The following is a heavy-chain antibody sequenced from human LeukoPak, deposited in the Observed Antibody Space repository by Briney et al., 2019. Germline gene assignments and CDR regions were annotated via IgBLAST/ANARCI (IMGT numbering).Heavy chain of an antibody. J-gene: IGHJ6*03. CDR1: GFTFSVYG. D-gene: IGHD3-22*01. CDR3: AKDWNYYDTSVPFYYYYMEV. Sequence: TGGSLRLSCAASGFTFSVYGMHWVRLAPGKGLEWVAVVSYDGSDKYYSDSVEGRFSISRDNSKNTVYLQMSSLRAEDTAVYFCAKDWNYYDTSVPFYYYYMEVWGKGTTVTVSS. V-gene: IGHV3-30*18. CDR2: VSYDGSDK.